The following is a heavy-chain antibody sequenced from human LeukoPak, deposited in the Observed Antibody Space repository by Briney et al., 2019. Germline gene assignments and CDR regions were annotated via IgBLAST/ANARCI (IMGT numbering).Heavy chain of an antibody. Sequence: SETLSLTCTVSGYSISSGYYWGWIRQPPGKGLEWIGSIYHSGSTYYNPSLKSRVTISVDTSKNQFSLKLSSVTAADTAVYYCARVRAYNWNDDAFDIWGQGTMVTVSS. V-gene: IGHV4-38-2*02. CDR2: IYHSGST. CDR3: ARVRAYNWNDDAFDI. CDR1: GYSISSGYY. J-gene: IGHJ3*02. D-gene: IGHD1-20*01.